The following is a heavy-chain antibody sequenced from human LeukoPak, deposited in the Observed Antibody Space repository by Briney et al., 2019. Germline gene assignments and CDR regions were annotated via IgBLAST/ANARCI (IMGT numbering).Heavy chain of an antibody. D-gene: IGHD4-17*01. J-gene: IGHJ4*02. CDR2: INHSGST. CDR1: GGAFSGYY. V-gene: IGHV4-34*01. CDR3: ASRDYGDYYFDY. Sequence: SGTLSLTCAVYGGAFSGYYWSWIRQPPGKGLEWIEEINHSGSTNYNPSLKSRVTISVDTSKNQFSLKLSSVTAADTAVYYCASRDYGDYYFDYWGQGTLVTVSS.